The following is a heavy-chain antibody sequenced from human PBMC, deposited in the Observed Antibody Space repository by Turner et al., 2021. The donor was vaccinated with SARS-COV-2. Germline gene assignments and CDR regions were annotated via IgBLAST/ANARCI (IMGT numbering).Heavy chain of an antibody. D-gene: IGHD6-13*01. CDR3: AKVVLQGIPNFDY. CDR1: GYTFTSYD. Sequence: QVQLVQSGAEVKKPGASVKVSCKASGYTFTSYDINWVRQAAGQGLEWMGWMNPNSGNTGYAQKFQGRVTMTRNTSISTAYMELSSLRSDDTAVYYCAKVVLQGIPNFDYWGQGTLVTVSS. CDR2: MNPNSGNT. V-gene: IGHV1-8*01. J-gene: IGHJ4*02.